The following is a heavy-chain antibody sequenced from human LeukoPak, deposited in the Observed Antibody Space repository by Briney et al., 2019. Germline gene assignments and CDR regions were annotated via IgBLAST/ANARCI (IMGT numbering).Heavy chain of an antibody. J-gene: IGHJ3*02. D-gene: IGHD2-2*01. CDR1: GYSFTSYW. Sequence: GESLKISCKGSGYSFTSYWIGWVRQMPGKGLEWMGIIYPGDSDTRYSPSFQGQVTISADKSISTAYLQWSSLKASDTAMYYCARQRVVVPAGRGAFDIWGQGTMVTVSS. V-gene: IGHV5-51*01. CDR2: IYPGDSDT. CDR3: ARQRVVVPAGRGAFDI.